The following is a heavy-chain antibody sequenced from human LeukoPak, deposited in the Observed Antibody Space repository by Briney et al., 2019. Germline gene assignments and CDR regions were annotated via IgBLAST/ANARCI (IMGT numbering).Heavy chain of an antibody. CDR1: GDSISGNY. J-gene: IGHJ4*02. V-gene: IGHV4-59*08. Sequence: SETLSLTCTVSGDSISGNYWTWLRQPPGMGLEWIGYIYYSGSTNYNASLKSRVTISVDTSKNQFSLKLSSVTAADTAVYYCVGLGDGDNLRYFDYWGQGTLVTVSS. D-gene: IGHD5-24*01. CDR2: IYYSGST. CDR3: VGLGDGDNLRYFDY.